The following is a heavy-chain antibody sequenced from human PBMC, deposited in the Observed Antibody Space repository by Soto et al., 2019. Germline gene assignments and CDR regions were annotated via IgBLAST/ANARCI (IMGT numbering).Heavy chain of an antibody. V-gene: IGHV3-30*18. D-gene: IGHD2-15*01. J-gene: IGHJ4*02. CDR2: ISYDGSNK. CDR3: AKSMGGASFDY. CDR1: GGTFSGYG. Sequence: WGSLRLSCAASGGTFSGYGMHWVRQAPGKGLEWVAVISYDGSNKYYADSVKGRFTISRDNSKNTLYLQMNSLRAEDTAVYYCAKSMGGASFDYWGQGTLVTVSS.